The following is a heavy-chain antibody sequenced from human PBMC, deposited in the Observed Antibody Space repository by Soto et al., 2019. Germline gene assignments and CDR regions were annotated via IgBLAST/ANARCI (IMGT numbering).Heavy chain of an antibody. J-gene: IGHJ4*02. V-gene: IGHV4-39*01. D-gene: IGHD4-17*01. CDR2: VYYSGST. Sequence: SETLSLTCTLSGGSIFSGSSRWTLIRQPPGKGLEWIGSVYYSGSTHYNPSLKSRVSISVDTSNQFSLKLSSVTAADTAVYYCASLYDGDYSFGSWAQGTLVTVSS. CDR1: GGSIFSGSSR. CDR3: ASLYDGDYSFGS.